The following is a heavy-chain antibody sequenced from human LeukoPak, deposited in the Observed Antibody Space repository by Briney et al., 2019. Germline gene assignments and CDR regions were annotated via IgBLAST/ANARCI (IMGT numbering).Heavy chain of an antibody. CDR2: ISAYNGNT. D-gene: IGHD2-2*01. Sequence: ASVKVSCKASGYTFTSYGISWARQAPGQGLEWMGWISAYNGNTNYAQKLQGRVTMTTDTSTSTAYMGLRSLRSDDTAVYYCARARCSSTTCYRGFHWFDPWGQGTLVTVSS. CDR1: GYTFTSYG. V-gene: IGHV1-18*01. J-gene: IGHJ5*02. CDR3: ARARCSSTTCYRGFHWFDP.